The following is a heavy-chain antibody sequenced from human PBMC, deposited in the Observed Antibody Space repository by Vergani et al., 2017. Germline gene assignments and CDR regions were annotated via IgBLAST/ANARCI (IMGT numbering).Heavy chain of an antibody. J-gene: IGHJ6*03. CDR2: IDHTGRP. Sequence: QVQLQQWGGGLLKPSETLSLTCVVNGGSFTSYHWTWIRQSPGEGLEWVGDIDHTGRPDYNPSLKSRLTMSVDKSRNQFSLTLNCVTATATAIYFCAKVNTETNGHLYYYYYMDVWGQGTAVTVS. CDR3: AKVNTETNGHLYYYYYMDV. CDR1: GGSFTSYH. D-gene: IGHD4-11*01. V-gene: IGHV4-34*01.